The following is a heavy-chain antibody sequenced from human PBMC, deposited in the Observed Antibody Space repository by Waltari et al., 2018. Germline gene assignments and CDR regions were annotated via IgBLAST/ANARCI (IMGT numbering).Heavy chain of an antibody. J-gene: IGHJ4*02. V-gene: IGHV1-69*01. Sequence: QVQLVQSGAEVKKPGSSVKVSCKASGGTFRSYAISWVRQAPGPGLEWMGGIIPIFGTANYAQKFQGRVTITADESTSTAYMELSSLRSEDTAVYYCARGRGYYYDSSGYYYFDYWGQGTLVTVSS. CDR3: ARGRGYYYDSSGYYYFDY. CDR2: IIPIFGTA. CDR1: GGTFRSYA. D-gene: IGHD3-22*01.